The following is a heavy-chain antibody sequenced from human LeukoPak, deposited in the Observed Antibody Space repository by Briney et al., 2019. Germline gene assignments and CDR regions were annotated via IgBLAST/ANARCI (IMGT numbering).Heavy chain of an antibody. Sequence: GGSLRLSCAAAGFTFSSYGMHWVRHAPGKGLELVDVMWFDGSNKYYADSVKGRFTISRDNSKNTLYLQMNSLRAEDTAVYYCAKDLLWFGELTYYMDVWGKGTTVTVSS. CDR2: MWFDGSNK. CDR1: GFTFSSYG. J-gene: IGHJ6*03. CDR3: AKDLLWFGELTYYMDV. V-gene: IGHV3-33*06. D-gene: IGHD3-10*01.